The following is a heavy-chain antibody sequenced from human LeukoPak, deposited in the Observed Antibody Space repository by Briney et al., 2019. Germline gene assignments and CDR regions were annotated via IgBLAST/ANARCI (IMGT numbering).Heavy chain of an antibody. D-gene: IGHD2-8*01. CDR3: ARDRDMVLPPAGLDV. CDR2: INSDGSST. Sequence: GGSLRLSCAASGFTFSSYWMRWVRQAPGKGLVWVSRINSDGSSTSYADSVKGRFTISRDNAKNSLYLQMNSLRAEDTAVYYCARDRDMVLPPAGLDVWGRGATVTVSS. J-gene: IGHJ6*04. V-gene: IGHV3-74*01. CDR1: GFTFSSYW.